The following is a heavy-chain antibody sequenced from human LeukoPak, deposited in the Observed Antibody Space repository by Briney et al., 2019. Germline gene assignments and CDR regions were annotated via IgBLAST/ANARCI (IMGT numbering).Heavy chain of an antibody. D-gene: IGHD6-19*01. V-gene: IGHV3-7*01. CDR3: ARDYSSGWYVNY. CDR2: IKQDGSEK. Sequence: GGSLRLSCAASGFVFSSYWMSWVRQAPGKGLEWVANIKQDGSEKSYVDSVKGRFTISRDNAKNSVHLQMNSLRAEDTAVYYCARDYSSGWYVNYWGQGTLVTVSS. CDR1: GFVFSSYW. J-gene: IGHJ4*02.